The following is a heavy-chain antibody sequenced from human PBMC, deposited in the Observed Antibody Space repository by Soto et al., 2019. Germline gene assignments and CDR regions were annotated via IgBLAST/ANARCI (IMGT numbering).Heavy chain of an antibody. Sequence: PWVTLRLSCAVSGGTCSSYDLSWIRQTPGKGLEWISAIHVGGRTNYKHSLKSRVTISIDTSKNTFYLQMNSLTAADTAVYYCASATSSWRGSFEYCGQGTMVTVSS. J-gene: IGHJ4*02. CDR3: ASATSSWRGSFEY. D-gene: IGHD5-12*01. CDR1: GGTCSSYD. V-gene: IGHV4-34*01. CDR2: IHVGGRT.